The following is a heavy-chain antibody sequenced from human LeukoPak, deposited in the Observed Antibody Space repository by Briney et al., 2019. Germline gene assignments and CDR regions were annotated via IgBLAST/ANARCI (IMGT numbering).Heavy chain of an antibody. Sequence: GESLKISCKGSGYSINNYWIGWVRQMPDKGLEWMGIIYPGNSDIRYSPSFQGQVTISVDKSINTAYLQWTSLKASDTAIYYCTTGRFCSGGSCSSSFDFWGQGTLLSVPS. CDR1: GYSINNYW. V-gene: IGHV5-51*01. J-gene: IGHJ4*02. CDR3: TTGRFCSGGSCSSSFDF. CDR2: IYPGNSDI. D-gene: IGHD2-15*01.